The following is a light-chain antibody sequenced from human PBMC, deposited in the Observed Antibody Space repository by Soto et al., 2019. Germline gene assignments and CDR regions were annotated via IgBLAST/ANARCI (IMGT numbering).Light chain of an antibody. CDR1: QSVRSS. V-gene: IGKV3-15*01. CDR2: GAS. Sequence: EIVMTQSPATLSVSPGERATLSCRASQSVRSSLAWYQQKPGQAPRLLIYGASTRATGIPARFSGSGSGTDFTLTIGSLQSEDFAVYYCQQYNNWPGLAFGGGTKVEIK. J-gene: IGKJ4*01. CDR3: QQYNNWPGLA.